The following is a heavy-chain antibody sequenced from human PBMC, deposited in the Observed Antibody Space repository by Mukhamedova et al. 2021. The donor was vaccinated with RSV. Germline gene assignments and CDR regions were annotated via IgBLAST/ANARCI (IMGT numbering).Heavy chain of an antibody. Sequence: GLEWVANINQDGSQKHSVDSVKGRFTISRDNAKNSLYLQINNLRAEDTAVYYCAKDGDYGDYFDSWGQGTLVTVPS. CDR2: INQDGSQK. J-gene: IGHJ4*02. D-gene: IGHD4-17*01. CDR3: AKDGDYGDYFDS. V-gene: IGHV3-7*03.